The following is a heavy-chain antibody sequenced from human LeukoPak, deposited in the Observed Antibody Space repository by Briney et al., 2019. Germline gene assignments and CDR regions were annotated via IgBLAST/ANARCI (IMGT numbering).Heavy chain of an antibody. J-gene: IGHJ1*01. D-gene: IGHD1-26*01. CDR2: ISTNTGNP. CDR3: ARDYTLTVGTTTYFQH. Sequence: ASVKVSCKASGYIFDIYAIICVRQAPGQGLEFMGWISTNTGNPTYAQGFTGRFVFSLDTSVSTAYLQISSLKAEDSAVYYCARDYTLTVGTTTYFQHWGQGTLVTVSS. CDR1: GYIFDIYA. V-gene: IGHV7-4-1*02.